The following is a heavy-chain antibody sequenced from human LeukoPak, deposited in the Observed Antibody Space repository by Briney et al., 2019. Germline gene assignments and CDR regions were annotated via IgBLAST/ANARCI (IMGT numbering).Heavy chain of an antibody. CDR1: GYSFTSSW. D-gene: IGHD4-23*01. Sequence: HGESLKISCQASGYSFTSSWIGWVRQMTGKGLEWMGIIYSGDSDTRYSPSFQGQVTISADKSISTAYLQWSSLKASDTAMYYCARLDHGGNSYYYGVDVWGQGTTVTVSS. J-gene: IGHJ6*02. V-gene: IGHV5-51*01. CDR3: ARLDHGGNSYYYGVDV. CDR2: IYSGDSDT.